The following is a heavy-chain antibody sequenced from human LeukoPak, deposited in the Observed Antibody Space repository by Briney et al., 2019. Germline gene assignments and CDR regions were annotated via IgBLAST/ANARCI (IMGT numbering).Heavy chain of an antibody. CDR3: ARGDYLGDYYYYYMDV. Sequence: SETLSLTCAVYGGSFSGYYWSWIRQPPGKGLEWIGSIYHSGRTYYNPSLKSRVTISVDTSKNQFSLKLSSVTAADTAVYYCARGDYLGDYYYYYMDVWGKGTTVTISS. CDR1: GGSFSGYY. D-gene: IGHD4-11*01. CDR2: IYHSGRT. V-gene: IGHV4-34*01. J-gene: IGHJ6*03.